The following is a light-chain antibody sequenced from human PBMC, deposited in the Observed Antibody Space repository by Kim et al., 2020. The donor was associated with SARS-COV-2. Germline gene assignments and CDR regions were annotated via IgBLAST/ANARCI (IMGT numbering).Light chain of an antibody. CDR2: IAS. V-gene: IGKV1-17*01. CDR3: LQHDSYPQT. J-gene: IGKJ1*01. CDR1: QDIGRA. Sequence: DILLTQSPSSLSSSAGDRATISCRASQDIGRALGWYQQKPGKAPKRLIYIASRLKSGVPSRFSGSGSGTEFTLIISSLQPEDFAIYYCLQHDSYPQTFGQGTKVDIK.